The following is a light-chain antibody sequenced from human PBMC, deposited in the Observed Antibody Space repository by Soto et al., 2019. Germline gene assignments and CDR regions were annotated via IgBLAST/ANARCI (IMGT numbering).Light chain of an antibody. CDR3: QQASNFPLT. Sequence: DKQMTQSPSTLSASVGDRVTITCRASRSVDLWLAWFQQRPGRAPNLLIYAASTLQSGVPSRFSGSGSGTVFTLTISSLQPEDFGTYYCQQASNFPLTFGGGTKVDIK. CDR1: RSVDLW. CDR2: AAS. V-gene: IGKV1-12*01. J-gene: IGKJ4*01.